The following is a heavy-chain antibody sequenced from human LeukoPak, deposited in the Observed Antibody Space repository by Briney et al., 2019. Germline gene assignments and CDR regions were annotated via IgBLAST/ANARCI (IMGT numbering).Heavy chain of an antibody. CDR2: IYYSGST. J-gene: IGHJ5*02. Sequence: SETLSLTCTVSGGSISSYYWSWIRQPPGKGLEWIGSIYYSGSTYYNPSLKSRVTISVDTSKNQFSLKLSSVTAADTAVYYCARTPSGYLANWFDPWGQGTLVTVSS. CDR3: ARTPSGYLANWFDP. CDR1: GGSISSYY. V-gene: IGHV4-59*05. D-gene: IGHD3-22*01.